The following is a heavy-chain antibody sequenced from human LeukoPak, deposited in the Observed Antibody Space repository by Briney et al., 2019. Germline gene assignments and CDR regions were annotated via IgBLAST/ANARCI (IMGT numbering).Heavy chain of an antibody. Sequence: ASVKVSCKASGYTFTSSDINWVRQAAGQGLEWMGWINPNSGRTGYAQKFQGRVTMTANTSISTAYMELSSLRFDDTAVYYCARGRSGLAAAGTYDYWCQGTLITVSS. D-gene: IGHD6-13*01. CDR3: ARGRSGLAAAGTYDY. CDR2: INPNSGRT. V-gene: IGHV1-8*01. CDR1: GYTFTSSD. J-gene: IGHJ4*02.